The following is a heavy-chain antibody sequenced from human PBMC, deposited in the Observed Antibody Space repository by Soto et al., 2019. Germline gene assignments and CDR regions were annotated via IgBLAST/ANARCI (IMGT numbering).Heavy chain of an antibody. J-gene: IGHJ5*02. CDR3: ARVGDYDILTGYDNNWFDP. CDR2: IYYSGST. V-gene: IGHV4-30-4*01. CDR1: GGSIISGDYY. D-gene: IGHD3-9*01. Sequence: SETLSLTCTVSGGSIISGDYYWNWIRQPPGKGLEWIGYIYYSGSTYYNPSLKSRVTISVDTSKNQFSLKLSSVTAADTAVYYCARVGDYDILTGYDNNWFDPWGQGTLVTVSS.